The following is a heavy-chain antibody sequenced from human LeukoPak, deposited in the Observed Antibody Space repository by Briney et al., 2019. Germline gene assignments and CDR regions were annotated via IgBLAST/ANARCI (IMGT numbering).Heavy chain of an antibody. Sequence: ASVMVSCKASGYTFTSYDINWVRQATGQGLEWMGWTNPNSGNTGYAQKFQGRVTMTRNTSISTAYMELSSLRSEDTAVYYCAREDDIAAAGDWEWFDPWGQGTLVTVSS. J-gene: IGHJ5*02. CDR1: GYTFTSYD. CDR2: TNPNSGNT. D-gene: IGHD6-13*01. V-gene: IGHV1-8*01. CDR3: AREDDIAAAGDWEWFDP.